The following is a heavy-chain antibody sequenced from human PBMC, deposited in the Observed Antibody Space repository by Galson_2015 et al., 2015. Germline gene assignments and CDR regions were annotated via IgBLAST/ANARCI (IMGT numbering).Heavy chain of an antibody. V-gene: IGHV3-23*01. J-gene: IGHJ1*01. CDR2: ISGSGGST. D-gene: IGHD3-10*01. CDR3: AKSTLDYYGSGSYQGGGYFQH. Sequence: SLRLSCAASGFTFSSYAMSWVRQAPGKGLEWVSAISGSGGSTYYADSVKGRFTISRDNSKNTPYLQMNSLRAEDTAVYYCAKSTLDYYGSGSYQGGGYFQHWGQGTLVTVSS. CDR1: GFTFSSYA.